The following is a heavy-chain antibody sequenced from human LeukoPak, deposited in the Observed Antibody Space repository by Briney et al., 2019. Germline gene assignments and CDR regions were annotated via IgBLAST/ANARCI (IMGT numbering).Heavy chain of an antibody. D-gene: IGHD2-21*01. Sequence: SETLSLTCTVSGDSISTSNSYWGWIRQPPGKGLEWIGSIYYSGNTYYNASLKSRVTISLDTSGNQFSLKLSSVTAADTAVYYCASGSCGGACQLGGVDMWGQGTMVTVSS. J-gene: IGHJ3*02. CDR2: IYYSGNT. CDR1: GDSISTSNSY. CDR3: ASGSCGGACQLGGVDM. V-gene: IGHV4-39*07.